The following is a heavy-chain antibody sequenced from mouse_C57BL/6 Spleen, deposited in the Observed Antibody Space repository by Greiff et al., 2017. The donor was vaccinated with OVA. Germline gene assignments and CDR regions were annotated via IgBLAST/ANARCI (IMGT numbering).Heavy chain of an antibody. CDR3: ARREGSWFAY. J-gene: IGHJ3*01. Sequence: VQLQQPGAELVMPGASVKLSCKASGYTFTSYWMHWVKQRPGQGLEWIGEIDPSDSYTNYNQKFKGKSTLTVDKSSSTAYMQLSSLTSEDSEVYYCARREGSWFAYWGQGTLVTVSA. CDR2: IDPSDSYT. V-gene: IGHV1-69*01. CDR1: GYTFTSYW.